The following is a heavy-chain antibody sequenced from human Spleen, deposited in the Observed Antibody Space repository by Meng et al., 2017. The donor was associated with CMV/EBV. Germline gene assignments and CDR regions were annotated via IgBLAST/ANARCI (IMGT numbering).Heavy chain of an antibody. CDR1: GYTFTGYY. CDR2: INPNSGGT. CDR3: ARDGLGGYSSSSGDYGMDV. D-gene: IGHD6-6*01. Sequence: ASVKVSCKASGYTFTGYYMHWVRQAPGQGLEWMGWINPNSGGTNYAQKFQGRVTTTRDTSISTAYMELSRLRSDDTAVYYCARDGLGGYSSSSGDYGMDVWGQGTTVTVSS. J-gene: IGHJ6*02. V-gene: IGHV1-2*02.